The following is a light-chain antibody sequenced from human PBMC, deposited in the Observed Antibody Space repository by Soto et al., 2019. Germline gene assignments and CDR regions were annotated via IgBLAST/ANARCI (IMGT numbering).Light chain of an antibody. Sequence: EIVLTQSQATLSVSPGERVTLSCRASQNLHSFLNWYQQRPGQAPRXLIYDGSKRAAGVPDRISGDGSGTDYTITLSSLEPEDCAVYYCQQRTRWPMTFGQGTRLEIK. V-gene: IGKV3-11*01. CDR2: DGS. J-gene: IGKJ5*01. CDR1: QNLHSF. CDR3: QQRTRWPMT.